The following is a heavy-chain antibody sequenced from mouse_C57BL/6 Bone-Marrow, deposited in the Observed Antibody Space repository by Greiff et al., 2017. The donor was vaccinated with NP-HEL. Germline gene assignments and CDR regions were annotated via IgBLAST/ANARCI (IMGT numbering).Heavy chain of an antibody. CDR3: ARGGYFWYFDV. J-gene: IGHJ1*03. Sequence: VKLQESGAELVKPGASVKISCKASGYAFSSYWMNWVKQRPGKGLEWIGQIYPGDGDTNYNGKFKGKATLTADKSSSTAYMQLSSLTSEDSAVYFCARGGYFWYFDVWGTGTTVTVSS. V-gene: IGHV1-80*01. CDR2: IYPGDGDT. CDR1: GYAFSSYW. D-gene: IGHD3-1*01.